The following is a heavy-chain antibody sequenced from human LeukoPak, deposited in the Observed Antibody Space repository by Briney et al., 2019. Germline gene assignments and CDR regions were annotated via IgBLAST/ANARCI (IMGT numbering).Heavy chain of an antibody. D-gene: IGHD3-9*01. Sequence: GGTLRLSCAASGFTFSNAWMSGVREAPRKGLEWVGRIKSKSDSGTTDYAAPVKGRFTISRDDSKNTLYLQMNSLKTEDTAVYYCTTLLYYDILTGYNPPGSYYWGQGTLVTVSS. CDR1: GFTFSNAW. V-gene: IGHV3-15*01. CDR3: TTLLYYDILTGYNPPGSYY. CDR2: IKSKSDSGTT. J-gene: IGHJ4*02.